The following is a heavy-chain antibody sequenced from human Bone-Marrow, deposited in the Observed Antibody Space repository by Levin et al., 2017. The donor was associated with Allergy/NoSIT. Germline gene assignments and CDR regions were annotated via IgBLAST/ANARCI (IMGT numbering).Heavy chain of an antibody. Sequence: PGGSLRLSCTFSGFTFDHYAMHWVRQAPGKGLEWVSGILWNSGNIGYADSVKGRFTISRDSAKNSLYLEMNSLRPEDTALYYCVKDLGSITAASGYWGQGTLVTVSS. CDR1: GFTFDHYA. D-gene: IGHD6-25*01. V-gene: IGHV3-9*01. CDR3: VKDLGSITAASGY. CDR2: ILWNSGNI. J-gene: IGHJ4*02.